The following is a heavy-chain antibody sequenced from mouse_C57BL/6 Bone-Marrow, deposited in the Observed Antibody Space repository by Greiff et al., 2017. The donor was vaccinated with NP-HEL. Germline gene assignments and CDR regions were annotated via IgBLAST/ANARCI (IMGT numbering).Heavy chain of an antibody. V-gene: IGHV2-9-1*01. D-gene: IGHD1-1*01. CDR2: IWTGGGT. CDR3: ARSNYYGSSYFFAY. J-gene: IGHJ3*01. CDR1: GFSLTSYA. Sequence: VQGVESGPGLVAPSQSLSITCTVSGFSLTSYAISWVRQPPGKGLEWLGVIWTGGGTNYNSALKSRLSISKDNSKSQVFLKMNSLQTDDTARYYCARSNYYGSSYFFAYWGQGTLVTVSA.